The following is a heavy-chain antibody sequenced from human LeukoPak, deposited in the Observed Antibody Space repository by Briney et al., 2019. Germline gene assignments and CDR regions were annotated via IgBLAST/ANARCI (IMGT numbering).Heavy chain of an antibody. J-gene: IGHJ4*02. V-gene: IGHV5-51*01. D-gene: IGHD1-26*01. CDR2: IYPGDSDT. Sequence: GESLKISCKGSGYSFTSYWIGWVRQMPGKGLEWMGIIYPGDSDTRYSPSFQGQVTISADKSISTAYLQWSSLKASDTAMYYCARSYTQSGSYYKAFIRDFDYWGQGTLVTVSS. CDR3: ARSYTQSGSYYKAFIRDFDY. CDR1: GYSFTSYW.